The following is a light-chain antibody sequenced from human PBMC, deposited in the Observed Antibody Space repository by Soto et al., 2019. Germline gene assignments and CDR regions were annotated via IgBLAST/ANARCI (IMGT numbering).Light chain of an antibody. CDR3: LQDYNYPYT. CDR2: AAS. V-gene: IGKV1-6*01. J-gene: IGKJ2*01. CDR1: QGIRND. Sequence: AIQMTQSPSSLSASVGDRVTITCRASQGIRNDLGWYQQRPGKAPKLLIYAASSLQSGVPARFSGCGSGTDFTLTISSLQPEDFATYYCLQDYNYPYTFGQGTKLEIK.